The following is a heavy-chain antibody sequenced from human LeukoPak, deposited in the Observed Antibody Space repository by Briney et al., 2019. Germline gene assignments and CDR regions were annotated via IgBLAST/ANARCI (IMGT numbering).Heavy chain of an antibody. CDR2: INHSGST. CDR3: ARVGGSSWYVSFYDY. CDR1: GGSFSGYY. D-gene: IGHD6-13*01. J-gene: IGHJ4*02. Sequence: SETLSLTCAVYGGSFSGYYWSWIRQPPGKGLEWIGEINHSGSTNYNPSLKSRVTISVDTSKNQFSLKLSSVTAADTAVYYCARVGGSSWYVSFYDYWGQGTLVTVSS. V-gene: IGHV4-34*01.